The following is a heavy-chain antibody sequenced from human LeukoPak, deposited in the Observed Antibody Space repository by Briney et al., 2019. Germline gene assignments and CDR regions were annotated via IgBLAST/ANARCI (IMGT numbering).Heavy chain of an antibody. CDR1: GGAIISDNFY. J-gene: IGHJ4*02. Sequence: SETLSLTCTVSGGAIISDNFYWGWVRQPPGKGLEWVGSINYSGTIYYNPSLRSRVSISVDTPRTQFFLRLNSVTPADTAVYYCGRLFDSWGQGILVTVSS. CDR2: INYSGTI. CDR3: GRLFDS. V-gene: IGHV4-39*01.